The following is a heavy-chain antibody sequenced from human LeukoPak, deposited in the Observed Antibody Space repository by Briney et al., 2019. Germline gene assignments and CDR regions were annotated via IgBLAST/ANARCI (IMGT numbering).Heavy chain of an antibody. CDR1: GYTFTSYG. CDR3: ARVRSPHVYYYGSVDV. D-gene: IGHD3-10*01. Sequence: GASVKVSCKASGYTFTSYGISWVRQAPGQGLEWMGWISAYNGSTNYAQKLQGRVTMTTDTSTSTAYMELRSLRSDDTAVYYCARVRSPHVYYYGSVDVWGKGTTVTISS. J-gene: IGHJ6*04. V-gene: IGHV1-18*01. CDR2: ISAYNGST.